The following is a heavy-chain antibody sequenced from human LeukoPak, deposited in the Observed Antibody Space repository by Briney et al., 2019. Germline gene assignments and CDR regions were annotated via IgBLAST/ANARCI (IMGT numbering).Heavy chain of an antibody. CDR1: GFTFSSDW. J-gene: IGHJ4*02. CDR2: INSDGSST. Sequence: GGSLRLSCAASGFTFSSDWMHWVRQVPGKGLVWVSRINSDGSSTSYADSVKGRFTISRDNAKNTLYLQMNSLRAEDTAVYYYLRGLSGMYVHFDYWGQGTLVTVSS. D-gene: IGHD1-26*01. CDR3: LRGLSGMYVHFDY. V-gene: IGHV3-74*01.